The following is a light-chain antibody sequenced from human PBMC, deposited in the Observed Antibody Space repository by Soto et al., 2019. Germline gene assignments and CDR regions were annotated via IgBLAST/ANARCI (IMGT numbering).Light chain of an antibody. V-gene: IGLV2-14*01. J-gene: IGLJ3*02. CDR3: SSYTSSSTWV. Sequence: QSVLTQPASVSGSPGQSITISCTGTSSDVGGYNYVSWYQQHPGKAPKLMIYEVSNRPSGVSNRFSGSKSGNTASLTISWLKAEDEADYYCSSYTSSSTWVFGGGTKLTVL. CDR1: SSDVGGYNY. CDR2: EVS.